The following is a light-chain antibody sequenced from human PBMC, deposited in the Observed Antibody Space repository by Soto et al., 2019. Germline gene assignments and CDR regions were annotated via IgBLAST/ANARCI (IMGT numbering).Light chain of an antibody. CDR3: AAWDDSLRGPV. V-gene: IGLV1-47*02. J-gene: IGLJ3*02. CDR1: SSNIGSNY. Sequence: QPVLTQPPSASGTPGRRVTISCSGSSSNIGSNYVSWYQQLPGTAPKLLIYSNNQRPSGVPDRLSGSKSGTSASLAISGLRSEDEGDYYCAAWDDSLRGPVFGGGTKVTVL. CDR2: SNN.